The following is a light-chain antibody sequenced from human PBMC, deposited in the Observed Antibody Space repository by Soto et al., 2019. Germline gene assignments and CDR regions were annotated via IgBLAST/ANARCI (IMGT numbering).Light chain of an antibody. CDR2: GAS. V-gene: IGKV3-15*01. Sequence: EIVMTQSPATLSVSPGERATLSCRASQSVSSNLAWYQQKPGQAPSLLIYGASTRATRIPARFSGSGSGTEFTLTISSLQSEDFAVYYCQQYNNWPPLTFGGGTKVEIK. J-gene: IGKJ4*01. CDR1: QSVSSN. CDR3: QQYNNWPPLT.